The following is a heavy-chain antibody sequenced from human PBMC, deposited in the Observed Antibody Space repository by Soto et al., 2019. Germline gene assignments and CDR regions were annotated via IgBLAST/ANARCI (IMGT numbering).Heavy chain of an antibody. J-gene: IGHJ6*03. CDR3: AKDLGSSYDYYYMYV. V-gene: IGHV3-30*18. D-gene: IGHD6-6*01. Sequence: QVQLVASGGGVVQPGRSLRLSCAASGFTFSSYGMHWVRQAPGKGLEWVAVISYDGSNKYYADSVKGRFTNSRDNSTNTLYLQMNGLRAEDTAVYYCAKDLGSSYDYYYMYVWGKGPTVTVSS. CDR1: GFTFSSYG. CDR2: ISYDGSNK.